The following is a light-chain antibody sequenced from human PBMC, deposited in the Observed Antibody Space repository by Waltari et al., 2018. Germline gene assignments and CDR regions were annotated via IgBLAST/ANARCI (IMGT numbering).Light chain of an antibody. J-gene: IGLJ3*02. V-gene: IGLV2-23*02. CDR1: SSDVGSYNL. CDR2: EVS. CDR3: CSYAVSSTWV. Sequence: QSALTQPASVSGSPGQSITISCTGTSSDVGSYNLVSWYQQHPGKAPKLIIYEVSKRTSGVSNRFSGSKSGNTASLTISGLQAEDEADYYCCSYAVSSTWVFGGGTKLTVL.